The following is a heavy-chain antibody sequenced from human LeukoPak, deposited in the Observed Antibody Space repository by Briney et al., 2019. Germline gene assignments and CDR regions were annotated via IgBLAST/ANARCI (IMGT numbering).Heavy chain of an antibody. V-gene: IGHV3-30*04. D-gene: IGHD2-15*01. CDR1: GFTFSSYA. J-gene: IGHJ6*02. CDR2: MSYDGSNK. CDR3: ARVSCSGGSCYVYYYYYYGMDV. Sequence: PGGSLGLSCAASGFTFSSYAMHWLRQAPGKGLEWVAVMSYDGSNKYYADSVKGRFTISRDNSKNTLYLQMNSLRAEDTAVYYCARVSCSGGSCYVYYYYYYGMDVWGQGTTVTVSS.